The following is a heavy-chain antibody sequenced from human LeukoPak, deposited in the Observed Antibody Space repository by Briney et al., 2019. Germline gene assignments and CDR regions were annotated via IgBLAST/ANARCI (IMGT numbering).Heavy chain of an antibody. J-gene: IGHJ4*02. CDR2: ISSSGNT. Sequence: GSLRLSCAASGFAYSRSAMTWVRQTPGKGLDWVSSISSSGNTYYADSVKGRFTISRDNSKNMLYLQMNSLRAEDTAVYYCVKGRISEDGLDFWGQGTLVTVSS. CDR3: VKGRISEDGLDF. CDR1: GFAYSRSA. V-gene: IGHV3-23*01. D-gene: IGHD6-13*01.